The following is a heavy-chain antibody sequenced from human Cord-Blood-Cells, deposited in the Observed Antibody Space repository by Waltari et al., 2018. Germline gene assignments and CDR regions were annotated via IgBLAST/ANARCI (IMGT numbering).Heavy chain of an antibody. CDR2: IIPIFGTA. D-gene: IGHD6-13*01. J-gene: IGHJ2*01. CDR3: ARAQEIAAAGTHWYFDL. Sequence: QVQLVQSGAEVKKPGSSVKVSCKASGGTFSSYAISWVRQAPGQGLEWMGGIIPIFGTANYAQKSQGRVTITADKSTSTAYMELSSLRSEDTAVYYCARAQEIAAAGTHWYFDLWGRGTLVTVSS. CDR1: GGTFSSYA. V-gene: IGHV1-69*06.